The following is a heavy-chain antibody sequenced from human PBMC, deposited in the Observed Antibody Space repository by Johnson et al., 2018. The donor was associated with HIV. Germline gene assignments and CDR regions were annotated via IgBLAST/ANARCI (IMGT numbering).Heavy chain of an antibody. J-gene: IGHJ3*02. CDR1: GFTFRSHA. V-gene: IGHV3-30-3*01. CDR2: ISYDGNNK. D-gene: IGHD2-15*01. CDR3: ARAGRLGYCSGVSCYSPAFDI. Sequence: QMLLVESGGGVVQPGRSLRLSCAASGFTFRSHAMHWVRQAPGKGLEWVAVISYDGNNKFQADSVKGRFTISRANSKNTLYRQMNSRRAEDTAVYYCARAGRLGYCSGVSCYSPAFDIWGQGTTVTVSS.